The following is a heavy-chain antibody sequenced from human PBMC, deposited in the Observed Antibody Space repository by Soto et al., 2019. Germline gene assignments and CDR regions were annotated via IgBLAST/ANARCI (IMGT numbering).Heavy chain of an antibody. CDR3: ARGTKGRGSNKYYYYGMDV. Sequence: SVKVSCKASGGTFSSYAISWVRQAPGQGLEWMGGIIPIFGTANYAQKFQGRVTITADESTSTAYMELSSLRSEDTAVYYCARGTKGRGSNKYYYYGMDVWGQGTTVTVSS. D-gene: IGHD3-10*01. CDR2: IIPIFGTA. V-gene: IGHV1-69*13. CDR1: GGTFSSYA. J-gene: IGHJ6*02.